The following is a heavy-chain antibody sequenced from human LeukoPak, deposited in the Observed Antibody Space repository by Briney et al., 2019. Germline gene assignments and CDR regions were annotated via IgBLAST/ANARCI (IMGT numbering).Heavy chain of an antibody. D-gene: IGHD1-26*01. V-gene: IGHV3-74*01. CDR1: GFTFSSYW. CDR3: ARAPGGSYFGY. J-gene: IGHJ4*02. Sequence: PGGSLRLSCAAFGFTFSSYWMHWVRQVPGKGLVWVGRINSDGSVTNYADSVKGRFTISRDNAKNTLYLQMNSLRAEDTAVYYCARAPGGSYFGYWGQGSLVTVSS. CDR2: INSDGSVT.